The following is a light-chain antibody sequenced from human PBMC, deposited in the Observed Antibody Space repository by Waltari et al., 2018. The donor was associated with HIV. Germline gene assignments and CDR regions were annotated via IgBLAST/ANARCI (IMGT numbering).Light chain of an antibody. CDR3: SSFSSSSTPYV. V-gene: IGLV2-14*01. CDR2: EVS. CDR1: TSDVGGYNS. Sequence: QSGLTQPASVSGSPGQPLTISCTGTTSDVGGYNSVSWYQQHPGKAPTLIIYEVSNRASGVSNRFSGSKSGNTASLTISGLQPEDETDYYCSSFSSSSTPYVFGTGTKVTVL. J-gene: IGLJ1*01.